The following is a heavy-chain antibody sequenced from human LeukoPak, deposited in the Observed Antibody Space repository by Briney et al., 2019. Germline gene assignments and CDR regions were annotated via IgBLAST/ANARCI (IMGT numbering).Heavy chain of an antibody. CDR3: AKDHYWSIDY. J-gene: IGHJ4*02. Sequence: GTLRLSCAASGFDFSSNWMHWVRHAPGQGLVWVSRIKGDGISTNYADSVKGRFTISRDIAKNTLYLQMNSLRAEDTGVYYCAKDHYWSIDYWGRGTLVTVSS. CDR1: GFDFSSNW. V-gene: IGHV3-74*01. CDR2: IKGDGIST. D-gene: IGHD3-3*01.